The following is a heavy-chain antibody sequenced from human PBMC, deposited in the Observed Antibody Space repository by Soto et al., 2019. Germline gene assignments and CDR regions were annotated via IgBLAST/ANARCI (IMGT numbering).Heavy chain of an antibody. CDR2: IWYDGSNK. V-gene: IGHV3-33*01. CDR3: ARTFQYSSSWLPLDY. CDR1: GFTFSSYG. J-gene: IGHJ4*02. D-gene: IGHD6-13*01. Sequence: QVQLVESGGGVVQPGRSLRLSCAASGFTFSSYGMHWVRQAPGKGLEWVAVIWYDGSNKYYADSVKGRFTISRDNSKNTLYLQMNSLRAEDTVVYYCARTFQYSSSWLPLDYWGQGTLVTVSS.